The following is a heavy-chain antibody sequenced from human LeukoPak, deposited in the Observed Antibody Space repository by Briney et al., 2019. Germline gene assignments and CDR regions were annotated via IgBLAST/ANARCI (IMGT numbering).Heavy chain of an antibody. CDR1: GGSISSISSNNYH. D-gene: IGHD3-3*01. V-gene: IGHV4-39*01. Sequence: PSETLSLTCIVSGGSISSISSNNYHWGWICQPPGKGLEWIGSIYYSGSTYYNPSLKSRVTISVDTSKNQFSLKLSSVTAADTAVYYCARAITIFGVGPYGMDVWGQGTTVTVSS. J-gene: IGHJ6*02. CDR2: IYYSGST. CDR3: ARAITIFGVGPYGMDV.